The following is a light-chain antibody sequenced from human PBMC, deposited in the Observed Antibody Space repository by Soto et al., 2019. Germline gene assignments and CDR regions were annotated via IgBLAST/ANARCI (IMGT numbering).Light chain of an antibody. V-gene: IGKV3-15*01. CDR2: GAS. CDR3: QQYITWHQT. Sequence: EIVMTQSPATLSVPPGERATLSCRASQSVSTNFAWYQQKPGQAPRLLIYGASTRATAVPARFTASGSGTAFTLTISSLQSEDFAVYYCQQYITWHQTFGQGTKVEV. J-gene: IGKJ1*01. CDR1: QSVSTN.